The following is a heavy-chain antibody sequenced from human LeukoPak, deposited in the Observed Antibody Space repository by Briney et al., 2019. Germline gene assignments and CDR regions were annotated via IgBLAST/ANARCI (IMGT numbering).Heavy chain of an antibody. V-gene: IGHV1-8*01. Sequence: TSVKVSCKASGYTFTSYDINWVRQATGQGLEWMGWMNPNSGNTGYAQKFQGRVTMTRNTSISTAYMELSSLRSEDTAVYYCARESYYDFWSGYYGNFDLWGQGTMVTVSS. CDR2: MNPNSGNT. D-gene: IGHD3-3*01. CDR3: ARESYYDFWSGYYGNFDL. J-gene: IGHJ3*01. CDR1: GYTFTSYD.